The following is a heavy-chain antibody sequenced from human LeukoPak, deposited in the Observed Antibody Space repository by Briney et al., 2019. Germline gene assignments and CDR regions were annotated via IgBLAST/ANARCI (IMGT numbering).Heavy chain of an antibody. CDR1: GFTFSSYA. D-gene: IGHD6-13*01. Sequence: GGSLRLSCAASGFTFSSYAMSWVRQAPGKGLEWVSGISGSGTSTYYADSVKGRFTISRDNSKNTLYLQMNSLRAEDTAVYYCAKELIAAAGTALFDYWGQGTLVTVSS. J-gene: IGHJ4*02. CDR2: ISGSGTST. V-gene: IGHV3-23*01. CDR3: AKELIAAAGTALFDY.